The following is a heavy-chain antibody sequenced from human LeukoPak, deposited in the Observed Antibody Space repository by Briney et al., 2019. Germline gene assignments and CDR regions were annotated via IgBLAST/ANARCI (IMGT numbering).Heavy chain of an antibody. J-gene: IGHJ6*02. CDR2: ISYDGSNK. Sequence: GGSLRLSCAASGFTFSSYAMSWVRQAPGKGLEWVAVISYDGSNKYYADSVKGRFTISRDNSKNTLYLQMNSLRAEDTAVYYCAKDKSITARPLNYYYGMDVWGQGTTVTVSS. D-gene: IGHD6-6*01. V-gene: IGHV3-30*18. CDR1: GFTFSSYA. CDR3: AKDKSITARPLNYYYGMDV.